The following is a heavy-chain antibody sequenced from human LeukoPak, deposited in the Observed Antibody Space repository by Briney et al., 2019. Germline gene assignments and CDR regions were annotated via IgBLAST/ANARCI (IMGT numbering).Heavy chain of an antibody. CDR3: ARAGSSGWTEYFQH. CDR1: GFTVSSNY. J-gene: IGHJ1*01. Sequence: GGSLRLSCAVSGFTVSSNYMSWVRQAPGKGLEWVSVIYSGGSTYYPDSVKGRFTISRDNSKNTLYLQMNSLRAEDTAVYYCARAGSSGWTEYFQHWGQGTLVTVSS. D-gene: IGHD6-19*01. V-gene: IGHV3-53*01. CDR2: IYSGGST.